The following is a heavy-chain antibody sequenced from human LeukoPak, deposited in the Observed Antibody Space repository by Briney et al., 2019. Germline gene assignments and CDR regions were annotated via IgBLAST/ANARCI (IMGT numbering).Heavy chain of an antibody. CDR1: GYTFTGYY. D-gene: IGHD3-3*01. V-gene: IGHV1-2*02. CDR3: ARGEYYDFWSGYYRFDP. CDR2: INPNSGGT. Sequence: ASVKVSCKASGYTFTGYYMHWVRQAPGQGLEWMGWINPNSGGTNYAQKFQGRVTMTRDTSISTAYMELSRLRSDDTAVYYCARGEYYDFWSGYYRFDPWGQGTLATVSS. J-gene: IGHJ5*02.